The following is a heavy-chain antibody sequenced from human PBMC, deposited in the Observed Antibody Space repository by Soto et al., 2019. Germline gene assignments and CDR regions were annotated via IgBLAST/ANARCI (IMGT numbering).Heavy chain of an antibody. J-gene: IGHJ4*02. V-gene: IGHV3-30-3*01. Sequence: PVGSLRLSCAASGFTFSSYAMHWVRQAPGKGLEWVAVISYDGSNKYYADSVKGRFTISRDNSKNTLYLQMNSLRAEDTAVYYCARDTGHYCSGGSCYPGYYWGQGTLVTVSS. CDR3: ARDTGHYCSGGSCYPGYY. CDR2: ISYDGSNK. D-gene: IGHD2-15*01. CDR1: GFTFSSYA.